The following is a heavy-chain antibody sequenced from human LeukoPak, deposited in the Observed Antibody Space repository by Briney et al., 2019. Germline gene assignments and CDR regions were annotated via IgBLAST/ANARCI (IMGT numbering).Heavy chain of an antibody. CDR3: ARAETLRYFDWLPAPFDY. J-gene: IGHJ4*02. D-gene: IGHD3-9*01. Sequence: ASVKVSCKASGGTFSGYAISWVRQAPGQGLEWMGGIIPIFGTANYAQKFQGRVTITADESTSTAYMELSSLRSEDTAVYYCARAETLRYFDWLPAPFDYWGQGTLVTVSS. CDR1: GGTFSGYA. CDR2: IIPIFGTA. V-gene: IGHV1-69*13.